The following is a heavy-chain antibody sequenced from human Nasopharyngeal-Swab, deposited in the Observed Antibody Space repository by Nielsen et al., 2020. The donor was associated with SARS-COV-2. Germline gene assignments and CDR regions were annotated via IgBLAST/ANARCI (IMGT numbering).Heavy chain of an antibody. Sequence: GESLTISCAASGFTFSSFGMHWVRQAPGKGLEWVAFIAHDASNEYYGDSVKGRFPISRDSSKNTLSLQMDSLRGEDTAVYYCARDAPAHYGAFYWGRGTLVTVSS. CDR3: ARDAPAHYGAFY. CDR1: GFTFSSFG. CDR2: IAHDASNE. J-gene: IGHJ4*02. V-gene: IGHV3-30*03. D-gene: IGHD4-17*01.